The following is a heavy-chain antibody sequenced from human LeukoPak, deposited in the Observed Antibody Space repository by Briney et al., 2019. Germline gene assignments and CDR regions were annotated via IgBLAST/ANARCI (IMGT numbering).Heavy chain of an antibody. CDR1: GFTFTNYG. CDR2: ISYDGNNK. D-gene: IGHD4-17*01. V-gene: IGHV3-30*03. CDR3: APDEGGDYVGLDY. J-gene: IGHJ4*02. Sequence: GRSLRLSCAASGFTFTNYGIHWVRQAPSMGLEWVALISYDGNNKYYADAVKGRFTISRDNSKNTLYLQMSSLRTEDTAMYYCAPDEGGDYVGLDYWGRGTLVTVSS.